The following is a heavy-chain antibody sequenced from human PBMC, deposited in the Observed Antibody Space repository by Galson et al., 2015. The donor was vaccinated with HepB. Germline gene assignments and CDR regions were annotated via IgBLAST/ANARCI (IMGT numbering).Heavy chain of an antibody. CDR1: GFTFSSYA. D-gene: IGHD3-22*01. J-gene: IGHJ3*02. Sequence: SLRLSCAASGFTFSSYAMHWVRQAPGKGLEWVAVISYDGSNKYYADSVKSRFTISRDNSKNTLYLQMNSLRAEDTAVYYCAKDWLSSGYYYDAFDIWGQGTMVTVSS. CDR3: AKDWLSSGYYYDAFDI. V-gene: IGHV3-30*04. CDR2: ISYDGSNK.